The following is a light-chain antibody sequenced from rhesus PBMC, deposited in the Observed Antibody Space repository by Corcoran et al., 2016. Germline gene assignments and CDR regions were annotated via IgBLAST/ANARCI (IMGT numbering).Light chain of an antibody. CDR3: LQYNSSPFP. J-gene: IGKJ3*01. V-gene: IGKV1-22*01. Sequence: DIQMTQSPSSLSASVGDTVTITCRASQSISSWLDWYQQKPGKAPKLLIYKASSLQSGVPSRFSGSGVGTDFTLTISSLQPEDFATDYCLQYNSSPFPVGPGTKLDIK. CDR1: QSISSW. CDR2: KAS.